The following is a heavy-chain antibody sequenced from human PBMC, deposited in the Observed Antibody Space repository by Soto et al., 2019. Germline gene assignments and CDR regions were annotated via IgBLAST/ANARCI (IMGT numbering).Heavy chain of an antibody. D-gene: IGHD1-26*01. V-gene: IGHV1-69*01. J-gene: IGHJ3*02. CDR3: ARSQGGEFQLLYAFDI. CDR1: GGTFSTYS. CDR2: IIPMFGST. Sequence: QVQLVQSGAEVKKPGSSVKVSSKASGGTFSTYSVSWVRQAPGQGLEWMGGIIPMFGSTKYAQTFQDRVTVTVQQSTSTVYMELSSLRSDDTAVYYCARSQGGEFQLLYAFDIWGQGTKVTVSS.